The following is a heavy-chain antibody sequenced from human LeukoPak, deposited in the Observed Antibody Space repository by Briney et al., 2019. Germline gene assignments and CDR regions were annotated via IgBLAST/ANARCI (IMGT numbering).Heavy chain of an antibody. CDR1: GYTFTSYD. D-gene: IGHD3-16*02. Sequence: GASVTVSCKASGYTFTSYDINWVRQATGQGLEWMGWMNPNSGNTGYAQKFQGRVTMTRNTSISTAYMELSSLRSEDTAVYYCAKGDYVWGSYRSEYNWFDPWGQGTLVTVSS. CDR2: MNPNSGNT. V-gene: IGHV1-8*01. J-gene: IGHJ5*02. CDR3: AKGDYVWGSYRSEYNWFDP.